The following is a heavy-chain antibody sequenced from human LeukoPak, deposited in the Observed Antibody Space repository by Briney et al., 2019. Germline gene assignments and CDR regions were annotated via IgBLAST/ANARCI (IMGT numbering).Heavy chain of an antibody. CDR2: FSSGGSA. CDR1: GGSISSSSYY. V-gene: IGHV4-39*07. CDR3: ARKQTGTMYDV. D-gene: IGHD1-7*01. Sequence: SETLSLTCIVPGGSISSSSYYWAWIRQSPGKGLEWIGTFSSGGSAYYNPSLTSRVSISKDTSDNQFSLRLYSVTAADTAVYYCARKQTGTMYDVWGQGTQVTVSS. J-gene: IGHJ4*02.